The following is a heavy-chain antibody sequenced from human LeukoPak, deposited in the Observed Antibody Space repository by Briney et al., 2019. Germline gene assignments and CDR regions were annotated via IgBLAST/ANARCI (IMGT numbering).Heavy chain of an antibody. CDR2: IIPIFGTA. J-gene: IGHJ4*02. D-gene: IGHD3-3*01. CDR3: ASDPVTTIFSLDY. CDR1: VGTFSSYA. V-gene: IGHV1-69*05. Sequence: SVKVSCKASVGTFSSYAISWGRQAPGQGLEWMGGIIPIFGTANYAQKFQGRVTITTDESTSTAYMELSSLRSEDTAVYYCASDPVTTIFSLDYWGQGTLVSVSS.